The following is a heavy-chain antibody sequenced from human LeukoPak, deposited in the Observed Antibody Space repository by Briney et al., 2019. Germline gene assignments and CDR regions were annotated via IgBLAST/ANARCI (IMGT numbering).Heavy chain of an antibody. J-gene: IGHJ2*01. CDR3: AFPHSNGWYFDL. V-gene: IGHV4-34*01. D-gene: IGHD6-19*01. Sequence: SETLSLTCAVYGGSFSGHYWSWIRQSPGKGLEWIAEINHGGSTNYNPSLKSRVTISVDTPKNHFSLKLTSVTAADTAVYYCAFPHSNGWYFDLWGRGTQVTVSS. CDR1: GGSFSGHY. CDR2: INHGGST.